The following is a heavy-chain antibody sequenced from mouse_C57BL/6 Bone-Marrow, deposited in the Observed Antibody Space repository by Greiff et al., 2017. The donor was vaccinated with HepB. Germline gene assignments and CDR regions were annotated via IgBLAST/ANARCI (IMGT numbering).Heavy chain of an antibody. CDR3: TTGQLRSAWFAY. Sequence: VQLQQPGAELVKPGASVKLSCKASGYTFTSYWMHWVKQRPGQGLEWIGMIHPNSGSTNYNEKFKSKATLTVDKSSSTAYMQLSSLTSEDSAVYYCTTGQLRSAWFAYWGQGTLVTVSA. CDR1: GYTFTSYW. V-gene: IGHV1-64*01. J-gene: IGHJ3*01. CDR2: IHPNSGST. D-gene: IGHD3-2*02.